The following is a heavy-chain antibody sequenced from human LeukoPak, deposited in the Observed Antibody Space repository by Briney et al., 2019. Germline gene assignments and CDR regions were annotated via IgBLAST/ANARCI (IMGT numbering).Heavy chain of an antibody. CDR3: XXXXXXXXXXCYRRWPPDNWFDP. CDR2: ISYDGSNK. J-gene: IGHJ5*02. V-gene: IGHV3-30-3*01. Sequence: GGSLRLSCAASGFTFSSYAMHWVRQAPGKGLEWVAVISYDGSNKYYADSVKGRFTISRDNSKNTLYLQMNSLRAEDTAVYYXXXXXXXXXXXCYRRWPPDNWFDPWGQGTLVTVSS. D-gene: IGHD2-2*01. CDR1: GFTFSSYA.